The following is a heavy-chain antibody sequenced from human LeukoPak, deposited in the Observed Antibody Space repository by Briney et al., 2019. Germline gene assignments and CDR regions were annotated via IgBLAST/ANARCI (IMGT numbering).Heavy chain of an antibody. CDR3: ARAVAVAGPDGYYYYGMDV. D-gene: IGHD6-19*01. V-gene: IGHV4-59*01. CDR2: INYSGST. Sequence: SETLSLTCTVSGGSISSYYWSWIRQPPGKGLEWIGYINYSGSTNYNPSLKSRVTISVDTSKNQFSLKLSSVTAADTAVYYCARAVAVAGPDGYYYYGMDVWGQGTTVTVSS. J-gene: IGHJ6*02. CDR1: GGSISSYY.